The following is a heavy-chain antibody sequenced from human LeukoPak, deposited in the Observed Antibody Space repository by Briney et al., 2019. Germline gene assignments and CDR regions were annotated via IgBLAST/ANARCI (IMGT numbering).Heavy chain of an antibody. V-gene: IGHV4-4*07. Sequence: PSETLSLTCTVSGGSISSYYWSWIRQPPGKGLEWIERIYTSGSTNYNPSLKSRVTMSVDTSKNQFSLKLSSVTAADTAVYYCARGPSYGDYVYFDYWGQGTLVTVSS. CDR2: IYTSGST. J-gene: IGHJ4*02. CDR3: ARGPSYGDYVYFDY. CDR1: GGSISSYY. D-gene: IGHD4-17*01.